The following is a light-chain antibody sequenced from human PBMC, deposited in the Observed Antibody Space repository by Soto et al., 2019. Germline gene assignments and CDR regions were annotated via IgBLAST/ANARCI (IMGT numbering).Light chain of an antibody. J-gene: IGLJ3*02. V-gene: IGLV2-14*01. CDR2: EVS. Sequence: QSALTQPASVSGSPGQSITISCTGTSSDVGYDNYVSWFQQHPGKAPELMIYEVSRRPSGVSNRFSGSKSANTASLTISGLQAEDEADYYCTSHTASSTWVFGGGTKLTVL. CDR3: TSHTASSTWV. CDR1: SSDVGYDNY.